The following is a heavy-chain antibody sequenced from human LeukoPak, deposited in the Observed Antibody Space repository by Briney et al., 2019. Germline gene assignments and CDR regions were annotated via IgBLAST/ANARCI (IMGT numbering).Heavy chain of an antibody. J-gene: IGHJ4*02. CDR2: IWNDGITE. V-gene: IGHV3-33*01. CDR3: AREGIPAPVPVPYYFDS. D-gene: IGHD6-13*01. CDR1: GFSFSKYA. Sequence: GGSLRLSCAASGFSFSKYAMHWVRQTPGKGLGWVAAIWNDGITEWYADSVQGRFTISRDNSKKTLYLQMNSLRAEDTAVYFCAREGIPAPVPVPYYFDSWGQGTLVTVSS.